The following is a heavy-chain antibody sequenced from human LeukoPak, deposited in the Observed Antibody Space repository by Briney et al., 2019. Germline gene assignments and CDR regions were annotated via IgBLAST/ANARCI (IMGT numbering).Heavy chain of an antibody. CDR1: GGSIGSDY. Sequence: SETLSLTCSVSGGSIGSDYWTWIRQAPGRGLEWIGYIYYIGSTNYNPSLKSRVTISVDTSKNEVFLNLTSVTTADTALYYCARGRISWNYDYWGQGTLVTVSS. CDR2: IYYIGST. J-gene: IGHJ4*02. CDR3: ARGRISWNYDY. V-gene: IGHV4-59*01. D-gene: IGHD6-13*01.